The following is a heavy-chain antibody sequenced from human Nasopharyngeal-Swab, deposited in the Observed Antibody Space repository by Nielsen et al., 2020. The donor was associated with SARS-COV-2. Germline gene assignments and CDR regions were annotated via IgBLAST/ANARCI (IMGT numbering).Heavy chain of an antibody. CDR1: GYTFTSYD. D-gene: IGHD2-2*01. CDR2: MNPNSGNT. CDR3: ARGHQYQLLFHYYYMDV. Sequence: ASVKVSCKASGYTFTSYDINWVRQATGQGLEWMGWMNPNSGNTGYAQKFQGRVTMTRNTSISTAYMELSSLRSEDTAVYYCARGHQYQLLFHYYYMDVWGKGTTVTVSS. V-gene: IGHV1-8*01. J-gene: IGHJ6*03.